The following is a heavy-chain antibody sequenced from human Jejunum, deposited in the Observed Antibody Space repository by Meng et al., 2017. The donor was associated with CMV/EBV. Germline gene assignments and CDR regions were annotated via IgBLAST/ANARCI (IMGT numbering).Heavy chain of an antibody. J-gene: IGHJ4*02. V-gene: IGHV4-59*11. D-gene: IGHD3-9*01. CDR3: ARGVTMFGLSRGGLYFDY. CDR2: IYYGGNT. CDR1: GSMSNHY. Sequence: GSMSNHYWSWIRQPPGKELEGIGYIYYGGNTNHSPALKSRATMSVDTSKNQFSLKLSSVTAADTAVYYCARGVTMFGLSRGGLYFDYWGQGSLVTVSS.